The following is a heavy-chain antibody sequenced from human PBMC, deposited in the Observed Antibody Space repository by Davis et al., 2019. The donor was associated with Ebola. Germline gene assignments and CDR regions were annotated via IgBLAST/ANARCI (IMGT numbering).Heavy chain of an antibody. Sequence: MPSETLSLTCTVSGGSISTTSYYWGWIRQPPGKGLEWIGYIYYSGSTNYNPSLKSRVTISVDTSKNQFSLKLSSVTAADTAVYYCARGSAAGVYFDYWGQGTLVTVSS. J-gene: IGHJ4*02. CDR3: ARGSAAGVYFDY. CDR2: IYYSGST. V-gene: IGHV4-61*05. D-gene: IGHD6-13*01. CDR1: GGSISTTSYY.